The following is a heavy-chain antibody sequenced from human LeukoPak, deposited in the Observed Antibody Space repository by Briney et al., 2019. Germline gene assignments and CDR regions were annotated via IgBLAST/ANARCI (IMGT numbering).Heavy chain of an antibody. CDR2: ISGSGGST. D-gene: IGHD3-10*01. Sequence: GSPRVSCAASGFPLSSYAMSWVRQDPGKGLEWVSAISGSGGSTYHADSVKGRFTISRDNSKNTLYLQMNSMRAEDTAVYYCAKDLGVRGVSYYLDYWGQGTLVTVPS. CDR3: AKDLGVRGVSYYLDY. V-gene: IGHV3-23*01. CDR1: GFPLSSYA. J-gene: IGHJ4*02.